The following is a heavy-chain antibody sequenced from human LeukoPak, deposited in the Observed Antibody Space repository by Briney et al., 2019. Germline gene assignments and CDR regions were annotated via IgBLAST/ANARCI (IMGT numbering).Heavy chain of an antibody. D-gene: IGHD6-6*01. V-gene: IGHV4-39*01. CDR1: GGSISSSSYY. Sequence: SETLSLTCTVSGGSISSSSYYWGWIRQPPGKGLEWLGSIYYSGSTYYNPSLKSRVTISVDTSKNQFSLKLSSVTAADTAVYYCARHVGSSPVFGYWGQGTLVTVSS. J-gene: IGHJ4*02. CDR3: ARHVGSSPVFGY. CDR2: IYYSGST.